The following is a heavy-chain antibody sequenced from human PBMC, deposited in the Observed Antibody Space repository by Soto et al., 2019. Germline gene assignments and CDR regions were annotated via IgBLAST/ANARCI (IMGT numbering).Heavy chain of an antibody. Sequence: QVQLVQSGAEVKKPGASVKVSCKTSGYTFTSYDIHWVRQATGQGPEWMGWMNPYSGNTVYAQKFQGRSIMTRNTSMSTAYMELSSLGSEDTAVYYCARARFGAVAGTWGQGTLVTVSS. CDR2: MNPYSGNT. CDR1: GYTFTSYD. CDR3: ARARFGAVAGT. J-gene: IGHJ5*02. V-gene: IGHV1-8*01. D-gene: IGHD6-19*01.